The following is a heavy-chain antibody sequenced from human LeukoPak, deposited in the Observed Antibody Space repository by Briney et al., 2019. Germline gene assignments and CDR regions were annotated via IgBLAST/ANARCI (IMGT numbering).Heavy chain of an antibody. V-gene: IGHV3-48*01. CDR3: AREYGSGSSRRRFDP. CDR1: GFTFSDYS. Sequence: GGSLRLPCAASGFTFSDYSMNWVRQAPGKRPEWLSYISDSGSTMHYADSVRGRFTISRDNAKNSLYLQMNSLRADDTAVYYCAREYGSGSSRRRFDPWGQGTLVTVSS. J-gene: IGHJ5*02. CDR2: ISDSGSTM. D-gene: IGHD3-10*01.